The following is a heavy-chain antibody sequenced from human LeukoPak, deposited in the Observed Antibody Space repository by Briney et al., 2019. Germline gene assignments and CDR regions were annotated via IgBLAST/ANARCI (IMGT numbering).Heavy chain of an antibody. V-gene: IGHV3-23*01. CDR3: AKDRLTYYYDSSGYYYVPYFQH. CDR1: GFTFSSYA. J-gene: IGHJ1*01. Sequence: QAGGSLRLSCGASGFTFSSYAMSWVRQAAGKGLEWVSAISGSGGSTYYADSVKGWFTIYRDNSKNTLYLQMNSLRAEDTAVYYCAKDRLTYYYDSSGYYYVPYFQHWGQGTLVTVSS. CDR2: ISGSGGST. D-gene: IGHD3-22*01.